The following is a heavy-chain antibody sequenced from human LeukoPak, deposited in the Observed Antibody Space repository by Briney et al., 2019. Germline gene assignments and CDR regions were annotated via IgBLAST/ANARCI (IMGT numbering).Heavy chain of an antibody. D-gene: IGHD1-26*01. CDR1: GFTFGSYQ. CDR2: IKTDGLTT. CDR3: AKASGSTGTSIFDI. V-gene: IGHV3-74*01. Sequence: PGGSLRLSCVASGFTFGSYQMHWVRQAPGKGLVWVSRIKTDGLTTTYADSVKGRFTVSRDNARNTLYLQMDSLRAEDTAVYYCAKASGSTGTSIFDIWGQGTMVTVSS. J-gene: IGHJ3*02.